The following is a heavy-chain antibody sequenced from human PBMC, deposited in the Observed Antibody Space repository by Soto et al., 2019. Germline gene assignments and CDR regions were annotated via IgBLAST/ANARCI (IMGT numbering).Heavy chain of an antibody. V-gene: IGHV1-18*01. D-gene: IGHD6-19*01. Sequence: ASVKVSCKASGYTFTSYGISWVRQAPGQGLEWMGWISAYNGNTNYAQKLQGRVTMTTDTSTSTAYMELRSLRSDDTAVYYCARDPITVAGTSLTYAEYFQHWGQGTLVTVSS. J-gene: IGHJ1*01. CDR1: GYTFTSYG. CDR2: ISAYNGNT. CDR3: ARDPITVAGTSLTYAEYFQH.